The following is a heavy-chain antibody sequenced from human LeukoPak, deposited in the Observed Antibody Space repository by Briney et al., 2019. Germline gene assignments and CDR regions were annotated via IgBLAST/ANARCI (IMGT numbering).Heavy chain of an antibody. CDR3: ARVVVWLRANNYYYYMDV. CDR2: IYTSGST. D-gene: IGHD5-12*01. V-gene: IGHV4-61*02. Sequence: SETLSLTCTVSGGSISSGSYYWSWIWQPAGKGLEWIGRIYTSGSTNYNPSPKSRVTISVDTSKNQFSLKLSSVTAADTAVYYCARVVVWLRANNYYYYMDVWGKGTTVTVSS. CDR1: GGSISSGSYY. J-gene: IGHJ6*03.